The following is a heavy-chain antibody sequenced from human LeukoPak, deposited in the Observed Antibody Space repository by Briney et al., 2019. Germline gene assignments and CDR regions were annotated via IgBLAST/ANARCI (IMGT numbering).Heavy chain of an antibody. J-gene: IGHJ6*02. Sequence: PSETLSLTCTVSGGSISSSSYYWGWIRQPPGKGLEWIGSIYYSGSTYYNPSLKSRVTISVDTSKNQFSLKLSSVTAADTAVYYCLRYCSGGSCSPEDYYYGMDVWGQGTTVTVSS. CDR3: LRYCSGGSCSPEDYYYGMDV. D-gene: IGHD2-15*01. CDR1: GGSISSSSYY. V-gene: IGHV4-39*07. CDR2: IYYSGST.